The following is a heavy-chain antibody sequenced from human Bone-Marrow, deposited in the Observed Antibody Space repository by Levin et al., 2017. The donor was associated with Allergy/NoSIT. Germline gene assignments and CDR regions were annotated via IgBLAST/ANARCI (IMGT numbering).Heavy chain of an antibody. CDR2: LSSSSTSI. CDR3: ARANYYYDSSGYYYYFDY. J-gene: IGHJ4*02. Sequence: GGSLRLSCAASGFTFSDYSMSWIRQTPRKGLEWVSYLSSSSTSIYYADSVKGRFTISRDNAKNSLYLQMNSLRAEDTAVYYCARANYYYDSSGYYYYFDYWGQGTLVTVSS. D-gene: IGHD3-22*01. CDR1: GFTFSDYS. V-gene: IGHV3-11*01.